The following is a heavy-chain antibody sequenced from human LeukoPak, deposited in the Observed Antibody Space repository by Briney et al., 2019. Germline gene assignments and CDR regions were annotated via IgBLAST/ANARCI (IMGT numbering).Heavy chain of an antibody. CDR3: AVRSSSSPFYYYYYMDV. V-gene: IGHV4-30-4*08. J-gene: IGHJ6*03. Sequence: ASQTPSLTCTVSGGSISSGDYYWSWIPQPPGKGLEWIGYIYYSGSTYYNPSLKSRVTISVDTSKNQFSLKLSSVTAADTAVYYCAVRSSSSPFYYYYYMDVWGKGITVTVSS. CDR1: GGSISSGDYY. D-gene: IGHD6-6*01. CDR2: IYYSGST.